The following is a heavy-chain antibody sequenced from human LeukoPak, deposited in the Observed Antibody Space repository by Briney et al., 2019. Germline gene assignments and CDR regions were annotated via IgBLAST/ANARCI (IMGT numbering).Heavy chain of an antibody. CDR3: ARVNSSSWYYSDY. V-gene: IGHV4-31*03. Sequence: TSETLSLTCTVSGGSISSGGYYWSWLRQHPGKGLEWIGYIYYSGSTYYNPSLKSRVTISVDTSKNQFSLKLSSVTAADTAVYYCARVNSSSWYYSDYWGQGTLVTVSS. J-gene: IGHJ4*02. CDR2: IYYSGST. D-gene: IGHD6-13*01. CDR1: GGSISSGGYY.